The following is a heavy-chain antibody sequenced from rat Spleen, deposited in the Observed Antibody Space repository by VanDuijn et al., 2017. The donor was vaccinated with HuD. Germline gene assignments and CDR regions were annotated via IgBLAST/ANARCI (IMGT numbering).Heavy chain of an antibody. CDR3: AKAYAGYYYYDGYYLDY. CDR1: GFTFSSFA. Sequence: EVQLVESGGGLVQPGRSLKLSCAASGFTFSSFAMAWVRQAPKKGLEWVATITSGGSNTYYPDSVKGRFTISRDNAKSTLYLQMDSLRSEDTATYYCAKAYAGYYYYDGYYLDYWGQGVMVTVSS. CDR2: ITSGGSNT. J-gene: IGHJ2*01. D-gene: IGHD1-12*03. V-gene: IGHV5-25*01.